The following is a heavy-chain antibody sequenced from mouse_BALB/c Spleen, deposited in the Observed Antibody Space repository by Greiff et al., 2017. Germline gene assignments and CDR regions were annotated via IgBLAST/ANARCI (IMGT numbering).Heavy chain of an antibody. V-gene: IGHV5-17*02. CDR2: ISSGSSTI. CDR3: ARLGITTVVEYFDV. D-gene: IGHD1-1*01. CDR1: GFTFSSFG. J-gene: IGHJ1*01. Sequence: EVQGVESGGGLVQPGGSRKLSCAASGFTFSSFGMHWVRQAPEKGLEWVAYISSGSSTIYYADTVKGRFTISRDNPKNTLFLQMTSLRSEDTAMYYCARLGITTVVEYFDVWGAGTTVTVSA.